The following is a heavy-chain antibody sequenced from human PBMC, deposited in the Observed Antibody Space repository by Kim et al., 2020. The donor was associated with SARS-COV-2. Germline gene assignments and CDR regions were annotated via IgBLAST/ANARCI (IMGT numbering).Heavy chain of an antibody. J-gene: IGHJ4*02. CDR2: IKQDGSEK. D-gene: IGHD6-19*01. V-gene: IGHV3-7*01. Sequence: GGSLRLSCAASGFTFSSYWMSWVRQAPGKGLEWVANIKQDGSEKYYVDSVKGRFTISRDNAKNSLYLQMNSLRAEDTAVYYCATSFDGDGSGWYGYWGQGTLVTVSS. CDR3: ATSFDGDGSGWYGY. CDR1: GFTFSSYW.